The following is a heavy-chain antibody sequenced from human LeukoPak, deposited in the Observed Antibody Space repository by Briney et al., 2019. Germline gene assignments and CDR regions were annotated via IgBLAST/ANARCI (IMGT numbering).Heavy chain of an antibody. CDR3: ARQDFWSGYYYDY. Sequence: SETLSLTCTVSGGSISSSRYFWGWIRQPPGKGLEWIGNIYYCGNTYYNPSLKSRVTISVDTSKNQFSLKLSSVTAADTAVYYCARQDFWSGYYYDYWGQGTLVTVSS. CDR1: GGSISSSRYF. CDR2: IYYCGNT. J-gene: IGHJ4*02. D-gene: IGHD3-3*01. V-gene: IGHV4-39*01.